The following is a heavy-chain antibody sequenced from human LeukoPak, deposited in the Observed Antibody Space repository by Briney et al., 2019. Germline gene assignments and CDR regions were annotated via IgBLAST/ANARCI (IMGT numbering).Heavy chain of an antibody. J-gene: IGHJ6*03. D-gene: IGHD6-13*01. Sequence: GGSLRLSCAASGFTFSSYAMSWVRQAPGKGLEWVSAISGSGGSTYYADSVKGRFTISRDNSKNTLYLQMNSLRAEDTAVYYCAKGLFSSSWGPYYYYYMDVWGKGTTVTISS. V-gene: IGHV3-23*01. CDR1: GFTFSSYA. CDR3: AKGLFSSSWGPYYYYYMDV. CDR2: ISGSGGST.